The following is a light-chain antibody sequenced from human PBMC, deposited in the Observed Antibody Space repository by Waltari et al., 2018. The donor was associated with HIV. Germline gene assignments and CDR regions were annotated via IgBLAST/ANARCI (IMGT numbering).Light chain of an antibody. CDR1: SSNVAADSD. V-gene: IGLV1-40*01. J-gene: IGLJ2*01. Sequence: QSVLTQPPSVSGATGQRVTLPCTGNSSNVAADSDVTWFQKLPGVPPKLLLYGYNYRHSGVPERFSASRSDSSGSLTIAELQAEDEADYHCQSYDKVLGSVVFGGGTTLTVL. CDR2: GYN. CDR3: QSYDKVLGSVV.